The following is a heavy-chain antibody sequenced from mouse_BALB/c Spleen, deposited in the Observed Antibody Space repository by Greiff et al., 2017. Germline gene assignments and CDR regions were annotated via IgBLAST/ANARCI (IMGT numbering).Heavy chain of an antibody. CDR2: INSNGGST. CDR3: ARGTTVDY. V-gene: IGHV5-6-3*01. D-gene: IGHD1-1*01. J-gene: IGHJ2*01. Sequence: EVQVVESGGGLVQPGGSLKLSCAASGFTFSSYGMSWVRQTPDKRLELVATINSNGGSTYYPDSVKGRFTISRDNAKNTLYLQMSSLKSEDTAMYYCARGTTVDYWGQGTTLTVSA. CDR1: GFTFSSYG.